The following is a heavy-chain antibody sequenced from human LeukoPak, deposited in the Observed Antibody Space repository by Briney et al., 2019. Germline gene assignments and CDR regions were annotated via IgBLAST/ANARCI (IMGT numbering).Heavy chain of an antibody. CDR1: GFTFSSYA. CDR2: ISYDGSNK. V-gene: IGHV3-30-3*01. J-gene: IGHJ4*02. D-gene: IGHD3-22*01. Sequence: PGGSLRLSCAASGFTFSSYAMHWVRQAPGKGLEWVAVISYDGSNKFYADSVKGRFTISRDNAKNSLYLQMNSLRAEDTAVYYCARGSTYYDSSGQVPFDHWGQGTLVTVSS. CDR3: ARGSTYYDSSGQVPFDH.